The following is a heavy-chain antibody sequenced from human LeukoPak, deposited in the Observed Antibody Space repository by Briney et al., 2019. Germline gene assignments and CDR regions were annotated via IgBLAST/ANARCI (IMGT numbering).Heavy chain of an antibody. CDR1: GGSFSGYY. V-gene: IGHV4-34*01. J-gene: IGHJ4*02. Sequence: PSETLSLTCAVYGGSFSGYYWSWIRQPPGKGLEWIGEINHSGSTNYNPSLKSRVTISVDTSKNQFSLKLSSVTAADTAVYYCARGLLDCDFWSGNDYWGQGTLVTVSS. CDR3: ARGLLDCDFWSGNDY. D-gene: IGHD3-3*01. CDR2: INHSGST.